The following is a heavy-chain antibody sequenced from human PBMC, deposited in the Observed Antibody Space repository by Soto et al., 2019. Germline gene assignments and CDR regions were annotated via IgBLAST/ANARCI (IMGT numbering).Heavy chain of an antibody. CDR2: FHYSEST. CDR3: ARHTPAISISDH. Sequence: SETLSLTCTVSGGSISSGPYSWGWIRQPPGEGLEWIGTFHYSESTYYNPSLESRVTISVDTSKNQFSLKVSSVTVADTAVYYCARHTPAISISDHWGQGTLVTVSS. CDR1: GGSISSGPYS. V-gene: IGHV4-39*01. D-gene: IGHD2-15*01. J-gene: IGHJ4*02.